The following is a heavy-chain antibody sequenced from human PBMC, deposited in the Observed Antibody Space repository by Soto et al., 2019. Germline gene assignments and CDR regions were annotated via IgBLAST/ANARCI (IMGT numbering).Heavy chain of an antibody. CDR3: ARLGGYYQSLDP. D-gene: IGHD3-22*01. V-gene: IGHV4-59*08. J-gene: IGHJ5*02. Sequence: SETLSLTCTVSGGSISPYYWSWIRQPPGKGLEWVGYIYYGGSTSYNPSLKSRITISLETSKSQISLRLSSVTAADTAVYYCARLGGYYQSLDPWGPGNLVTVSS. CDR2: IYYGGST. CDR1: GGSISPYY.